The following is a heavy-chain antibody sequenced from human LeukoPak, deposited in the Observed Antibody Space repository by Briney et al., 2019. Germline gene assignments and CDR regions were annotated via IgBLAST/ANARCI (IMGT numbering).Heavy chain of an antibody. CDR3: TSLAYSSSSGLDY. V-gene: IGHV3-73*01. J-gene: IGHJ4*02. CDR2: IRSKANSYAT. D-gene: IGHD6-6*01. CDR1: GFTFSGSA. Sequence: AGGSLKLXCAASGFTFSGSAMHWVRQASGKELEWVGRIRSKANSYATAYAASVKGRFTISRDDSKNTAYLQMNSLKTEDTAVYYCTSLAYSSSSGLDYWGQGTLVTVSS.